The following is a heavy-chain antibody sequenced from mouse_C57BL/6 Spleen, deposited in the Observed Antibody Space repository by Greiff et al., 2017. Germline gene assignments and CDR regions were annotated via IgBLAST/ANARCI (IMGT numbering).Heavy chain of an antibody. CDR2: IRSKSNNYAT. D-gene: IGHD1-1*01. CDR1: GFSFNTYA. Sequence: EVKLVESGGGLVQPKGSLKLSRAASGFSFNTYAMNWVRQAPGKGLEWVARIRSKSNNYATYYADSVKDRFTISRDDSESMLYLQMNNLKTEDTAMYYCVSGLRDAMDYWGQGTSVTVSS. J-gene: IGHJ4*01. V-gene: IGHV10-1*01. CDR3: VSGLRDAMDY.